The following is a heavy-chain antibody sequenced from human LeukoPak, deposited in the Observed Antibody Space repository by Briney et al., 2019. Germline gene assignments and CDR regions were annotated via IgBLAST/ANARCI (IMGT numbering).Heavy chain of an antibody. J-gene: IGHJ6*02. CDR1: GYTFTIYG. D-gene: IGHD2-2*01. CDR3: ARDGGYCSSTSCYRGHGMDV. CDR2: ISAYNGNT. V-gene: IGHV1-18*01. Sequence: ASPRVSSTPSGYTFTIYGISWVPPAPRQGLEWMGWISAYNGNTNYAQKPQGRVTMTTDTSTSTAYMELRSPRSDDTAVYYCARDGGYCSSTSCYRGHGMDVWGQGTTVTVSS.